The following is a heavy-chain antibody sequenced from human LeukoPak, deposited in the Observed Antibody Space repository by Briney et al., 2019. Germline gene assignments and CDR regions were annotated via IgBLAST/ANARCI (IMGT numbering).Heavy chain of an antibody. CDR1: GFTFSSYA. D-gene: IGHD3-16*01. V-gene: IGHV3-23*01. Sequence: GESLRLSCAASGFTFSSYAMSWVRQAPGKGLQWVSAISGSGGSTYYADSVKGRFTLSRDNSKNTLNPKKRDPRAKDTAVFYCGPLRRGGGSYWGQGTLVTVSS. J-gene: IGHJ4*02. CDR2: ISGSGGST. CDR3: GPLRRGGGSY.